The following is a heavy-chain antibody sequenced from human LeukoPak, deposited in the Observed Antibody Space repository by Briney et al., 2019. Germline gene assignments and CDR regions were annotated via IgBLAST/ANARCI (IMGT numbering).Heavy chain of an antibody. D-gene: IGHD5-12*01. CDR1: GFTFSSYA. J-gene: IGHJ4*02. V-gene: IGHV3-23*01. Sequence: GGSLRLSCAASGFTFSSYAMSWVRQAPGKGLEWVSAISGSGGSTYYADSVKGRFTISRDNSKNTLYLQMNSLRAEDTAVYYCAKSLRPGYRGYGGFYYFDYWGQGTLVTVSS. CDR3: AKSLRPGYRGYGGFYYFDY. CDR2: ISGSGGST.